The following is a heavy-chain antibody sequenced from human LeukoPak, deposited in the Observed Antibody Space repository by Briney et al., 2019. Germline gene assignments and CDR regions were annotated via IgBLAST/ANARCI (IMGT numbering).Heavy chain of an antibody. D-gene: IGHD6-19*01. CDR3: VKDIGGAVAGTFDY. V-gene: IGHV3-53*05. J-gene: IGHJ4*02. Sequence: GGSLRLSCAASGFTVSSNYMSWVRQAPGKGLEWVSVIYSGGSTYYADSVRGRFTISRDNAKNSLYLQMNSLRPEDTALYYCVKDIGGAVAGTFDYWGQGTLVTVSS. CDR1: GFTVSSNY. CDR2: IYSGGST.